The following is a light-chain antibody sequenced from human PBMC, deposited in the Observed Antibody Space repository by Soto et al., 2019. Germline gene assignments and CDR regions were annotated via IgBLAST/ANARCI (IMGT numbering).Light chain of an antibody. CDR1: QSISTK. Sequence: VVMTQSPATLSVSPGERATLSCRASQSISTKLAWYQQKPGQAPRLLIYGASTRATGIPVRFSGSGSETDFTLTITRLEPEDFAMYYCQQYSSSRTFGQGTKVDIK. V-gene: IGKV3-15*01. CDR3: QQYSSSRT. CDR2: GAS. J-gene: IGKJ1*01.